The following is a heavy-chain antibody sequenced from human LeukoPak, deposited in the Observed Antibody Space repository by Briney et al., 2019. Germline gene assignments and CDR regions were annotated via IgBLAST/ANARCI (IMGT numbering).Heavy chain of an antibody. Sequence: GASVKVSCKVSGYTLTELSMHWVRQAPGKGLEWMGGFDPEDGETIYAQKFQGRVTMTEDTSTDTAYMEPSSLRSEDTAVYYCASNAGYSSGWYAIDAFDIWGQGTMVTVSS. CDR1: GYTLTELS. D-gene: IGHD6-19*01. CDR2: FDPEDGET. J-gene: IGHJ3*02. V-gene: IGHV1-24*01. CDR3: ASNAGYSSGWYAIDAFDI.